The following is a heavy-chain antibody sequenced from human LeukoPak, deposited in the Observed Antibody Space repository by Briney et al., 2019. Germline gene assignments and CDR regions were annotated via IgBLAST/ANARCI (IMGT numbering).Heavy chain of an antibody. D-gene: IGHD3-22*01. J-gene: IGHJ4*02. CDR1: GFTFSSYS. CDR3: ARDQEYYYDSSGY. CDR2: ISSSSSYI. Sequence: GGSLRLFCAASGFTFSSYSMNWVRQAPGKGLEWVSSISSSSSYIYYADSVKGRFTISRDNAKNSLYLQMNSLRAEDTAVYYCARDQEYYYDSSGYWGQGTLVTVSS. V-gene: IGHV3-21*01.